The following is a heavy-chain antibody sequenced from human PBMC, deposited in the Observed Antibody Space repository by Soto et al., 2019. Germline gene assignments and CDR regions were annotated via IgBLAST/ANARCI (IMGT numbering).Heavy chain of an antibody. CDR3: ARAKYYYDSHTGGWFDP. CDR1: GFSISHYW. Sequence: GGSLRLSCAASGFSISHYWMSWVRQAPGKGLVWVSRVKSDGTTTTYADSVKGRFTISRDNAKNSLYLQMNSLRAEDTAVYYCARAKYYYDSHTGGWFDPWGQGTLVTVSS. J-gene: IGHJ5*02. V-gene: IGHV3-74*03. CDR2: VKSDGTTT. D-gene: IGHD3-22*01.